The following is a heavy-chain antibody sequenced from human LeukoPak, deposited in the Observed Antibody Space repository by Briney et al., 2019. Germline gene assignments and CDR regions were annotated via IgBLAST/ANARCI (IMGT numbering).Heavy chain of an antibody. V-gene: IGHV6-1*01. CDR3: AGYSYGVRPS. Sequence: SQTLSLTCVISGDSVSSNSAAWNWIRRSPSRGLEWLGRTYYRSKWYNGYAVSVKSRITINPDTSKNQFSLHLNSVTPEDTAVYYCAGYSYGVRPSWGQGTLVTVSS. CDR2: TYYRSKWYN. J-gene: IGHJ5*02. CDR1: GDSVSSNSAA. D-gene: IGHD5-18*01.